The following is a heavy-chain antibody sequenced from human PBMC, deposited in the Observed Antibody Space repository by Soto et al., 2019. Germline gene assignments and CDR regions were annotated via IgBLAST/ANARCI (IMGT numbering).Heavy chain of an antibody. J-gene: IGHJ5*02. CDR2: IYYSGST. CDR1: GGSISSGGYY. D-gene: IGHD6-13*01. Sequence: SETLSLTCTVSGGSISSGGYYWSWIRQHPGKGLEWIGYIYYSGSTYYNPSLKSRVTISVDTSKNQFSRKLSSVTAADTAVYYCARSRYSSSWFNWFDPWGQGTLVTVSS. V-gene: IGHV4-31*03. CDR3: ARSRYSSSWFNWFDP.